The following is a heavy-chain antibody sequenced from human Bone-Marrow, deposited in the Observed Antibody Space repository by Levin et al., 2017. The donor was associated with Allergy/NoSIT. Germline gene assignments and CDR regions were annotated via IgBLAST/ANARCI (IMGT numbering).Heavy chain of an antibody. J-gene: IGHJ6*02. D-gene: IGHD3-10*01. CDR1: GFTITHNY. Sequence: GGSLRLSCVVSGFTITHNYMTWVRQAPGKGLEWVAVISYDGSRQYYGDSVKGRFTISRDDSKKTLYLQMNSLRAEDTAVYFCARDTDYYGSGAENYYYGMDVWGQGTTVIVSS. CDR2: ISYDGSRQ. V-gene: IGHV3-30*03. CDR3: ARDTDYYGSGAENYYYGMDV.